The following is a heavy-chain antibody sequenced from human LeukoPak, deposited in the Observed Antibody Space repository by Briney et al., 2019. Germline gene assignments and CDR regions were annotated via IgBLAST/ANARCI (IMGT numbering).Heavy chain of an antibody. V-gene: IGHV4-59*01. Sequence: SETLSLTCTVSGGPITGSYWSWIRQPPGKGLEWIGYIYYSGTTYYNPSLKSRVSISVDTSKNQFSLKLGSVTAADTALYYCARGSGYSYNEYFFDNWGQGTLVTVSS. J-gene: IGHJ4*02. D-gene: IGHD5-18*01. CDR1: GGPITGSY. CDR2: IYYSGTT. CDR3: ARGSGYSYNEYFFDN.